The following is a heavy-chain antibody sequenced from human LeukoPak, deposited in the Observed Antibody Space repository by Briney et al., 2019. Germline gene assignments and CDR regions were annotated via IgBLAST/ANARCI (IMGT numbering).Heavy chain of an antibody. CDR1: GFTFSSYA. CDR2: ISFDGSNK. CDR3: ARDGATYYYYYYMDV. J-gene: IGHJ6*03. D-gene: IGHD5-12*01. V-gene: IGHV3-30*04. Sequence: PGGSLRLSCAASGFTFSSYAMHWVRQAPGKGLEWVALISFDGSNKYYADSVKGRFTISRDNSKNTLYLQMNSLRAEDTAVYYCARDGATYYYYYYMDVWGKGTTVTVSS.